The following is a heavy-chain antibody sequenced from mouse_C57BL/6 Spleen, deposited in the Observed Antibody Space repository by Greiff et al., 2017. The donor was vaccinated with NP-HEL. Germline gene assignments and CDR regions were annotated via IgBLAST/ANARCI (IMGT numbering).Heavy chain of an antibody. D-gene: IGHD2-4*01. V-gene: IGHV1-15*01. J-gene: IGHJ3*01. CDR1: GYTFTDYE. CDR3: TRRGDYEYDGGFAY. CDR2: IDPETGGP. Sequence: QVQLQQSGAELVRPGASVTLSCKASGYTFTDYEMHWVKQTPVHGLEWIGAIDPETGGPAYNQKFKGKAILTADKSSSTAYMELRSLTSEDSAVYYCTRRGDYEYDGGFAYWGQGTLVTVSA.